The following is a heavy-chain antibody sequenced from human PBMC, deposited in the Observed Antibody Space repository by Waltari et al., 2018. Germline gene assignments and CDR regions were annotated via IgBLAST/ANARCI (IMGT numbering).Heavy chain of an antibody. Sequence: EVQLVESGGGLVQPGGYLRRSCCAGGSPFNSSCMNLVRQAPGEGPEWVSTISGNGVSRYYADSVEGRFTSSRDNSRNTVYLQMSSLRAEDTAIYYCAKAHWDYGNYYYYYMDGWGNGTTVIVSS. V-gene: IGHV3-23*04. CDR1: GSPFNSSC. CDR3: AKAHWDYGNYYYYYMDG. CDR2: ISGNGVSR. J-gene: IGHJ6*03. D-gene: IGHD1-7*01.